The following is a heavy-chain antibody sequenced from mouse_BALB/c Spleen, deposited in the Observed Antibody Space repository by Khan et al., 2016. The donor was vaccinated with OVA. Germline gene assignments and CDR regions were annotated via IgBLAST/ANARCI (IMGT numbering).Heavy chain of an antibody. CDR3: ASYGNPFAY. Sequence: QVQLQQSGPELKKPGETVKISCKASGYTFTDYSMHWVKQAPGKGLKWMGWINTETGEPTYADDFKGRFAFSLETSASTAYLQINNLKNEDTATYFCASYGNPFAYWGQGTLVTVSA. D-gene: IGHD2-1*01. J-gene: IGHJ3*01. CDR2: INTETGEP. CDR1: GYTFTDYS. V-gene: IGHV9-2-1*01.